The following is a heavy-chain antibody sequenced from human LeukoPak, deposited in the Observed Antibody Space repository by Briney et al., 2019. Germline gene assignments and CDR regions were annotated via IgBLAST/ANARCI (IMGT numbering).Heavy chain of an antibody. J-gene: IGHJ3*02. CDR1: GFTVSSNF. D-gene: IGHD3-9*01. V-gene: IGHV3-66*04. CDR2: IYGGGST. Sequence: GGSLRLSCAASGFTVSSNFMAWVRQAPGKGLEWVSVIYGGGSTFYADSVKGRSTISRDNAKNSLYLQMNSLRAEDTAVYYCAGHIFPDAFDIWGQGTMVTVSS. CDR3: AGHIFPDAFDI.